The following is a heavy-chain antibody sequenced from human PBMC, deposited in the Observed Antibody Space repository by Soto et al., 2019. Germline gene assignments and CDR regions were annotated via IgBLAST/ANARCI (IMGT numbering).Heavy chain of an antibody. D-gene: IGHD1-1*01. J-gene: IGHJ6*02. CDR1: GDTFKNSV. V-gene: IGHV1-69*01. Sequence: QVQLVQSGVEVKKPGSSVRVSCKASGDTFKNSVISWVRQAPGQGLEWMGGTIPLFGTTDYAQKFQGRLTITPDDSTTTAYLEVSRLTSEDTAVYYCVAELDFVKLSVVWVHGTTVIVSS. CDR3: VAELDFVKLSVV. CDR2: TIPLFGTT.